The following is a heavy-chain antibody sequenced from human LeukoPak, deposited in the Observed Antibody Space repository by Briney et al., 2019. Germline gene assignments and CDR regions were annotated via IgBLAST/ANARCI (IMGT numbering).Heavy chain of an antibody. J-gene: IGHJ4*02. V-gene: IGHV4-38-2*01. CDR1: GYSISSGYY. CDR2: IYHSGST. D-gene: IGHD3-22*01. CDR3: ARFGYYYDSSGDYETSYFAD. Sequence: SETLSLTCAVSGYSISSGYYWGWIRQPPGKGLEWIGSIYHSGSTYYNLSLKSRVTISVDTSTNEFSLKLRSVTAADTAVYFCARFGYYYDSSGDYETSYFADSGERRLVTVSS.